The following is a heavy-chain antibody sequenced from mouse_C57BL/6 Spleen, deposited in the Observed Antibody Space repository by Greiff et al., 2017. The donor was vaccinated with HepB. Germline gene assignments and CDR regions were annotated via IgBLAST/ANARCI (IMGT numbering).Heavy chain of an antibody. V-gene: IGHV8-8*01. CDR3: ARMMATAQVRPRFAY. CDR2: IWWDDDK. Sequence: QVTLKESGPGILQPSQTLSLTCSFSGFSLSTFGMGVGWIRQPSGKGLEWLAHIWWDDDKYYNPALRSRLTISKDTSKNQVFLKIANVDTADTATYYCARMMATAQVRPRFAYWGQGTLVTVSA. D-gene: IGHD3-2*02. J-gene: IGHJ3*01. CDR1: GFSLSTFGMG.